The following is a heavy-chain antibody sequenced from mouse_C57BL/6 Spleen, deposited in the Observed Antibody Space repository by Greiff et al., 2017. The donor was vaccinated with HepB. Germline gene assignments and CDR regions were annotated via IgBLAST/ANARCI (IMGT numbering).Heavy chain of an antibody. CDR1: GYSFTGYY. Sequence: EVQLQQSGPELVKPGASVKISCKASGYSFTGYYMHWVKQSHGNILDWIGYIYPYNGVSSYNQKFKGKATLTVDKSSSTAYIELRSLTSEDSAVYYCARLSHYYGSWGFDVWGTGTTVTVSS. V-gene: IGHV1-31*01. CDR2: IYPYNGVS. J-gene: IGHJ1*03. D-gene: IGHD1-1*01. CDR3: ARLSHYYGSWGFDV.